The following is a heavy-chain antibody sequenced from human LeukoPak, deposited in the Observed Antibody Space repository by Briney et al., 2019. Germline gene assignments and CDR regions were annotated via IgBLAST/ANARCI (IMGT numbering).Heavy chain of an antibody. Sequence: ETLSLTCTVSGDPISRYYWSWIRQPPEKGLEWIEYIYHRLSSNYNPSLKSPVTLSIDTFKKHLPPTLDPLTAPGPPVYYCARASMGYSSSWYFDYWGRGTLVTVSS. CDR2: IYHRLSS. CDR1: GDPISRYY. V-gene: IGHV4-59*01. CDR3: ARASMGYSSSWYFDY. D-gene: IGHD6-13*01. J-gene: IGHJ4*02.